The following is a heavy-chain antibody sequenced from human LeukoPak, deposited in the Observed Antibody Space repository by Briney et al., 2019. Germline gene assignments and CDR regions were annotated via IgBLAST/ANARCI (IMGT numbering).Heavy chain of an antibody. V-gene: IGHV4-61*02. Sequence: SETLSLTCTVSGGSFSSSSFYWSWIRQPAGKGLEWIGRIYTSGSSNYNPSLKSRVTMSVDTSKNQFSLKLSSVTAADTAVYYCARETAIFGVMDYWGQGTLVTVSS. J-gene: IGHJ4*02. D-gene: IGHD3-3*01. CDR1: GGSFSSSSFY. CDR2: IYTSGSS. CDR3: ARETAIFGVMDY.